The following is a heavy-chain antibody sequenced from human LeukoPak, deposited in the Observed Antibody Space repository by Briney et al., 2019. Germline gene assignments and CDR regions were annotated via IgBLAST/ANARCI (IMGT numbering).Heavy chain of an antibody. CDR1: GFTFGDYA. CDR3: VGGYQLLLFDD. CDR2: I. V-gene: IGHV3-23*01. Sequence: GSLRLSCAASGFTFGDYAMSWVRQAPGKGLEWVSAIDSVKGRFTISRDNSKNTLYLQMKSLRAGDTALYYCVGGYQLLLFDDWGQGTLVTVSS. J-gene: IGHJ4*02. D-gene: IGHD2-2*01.